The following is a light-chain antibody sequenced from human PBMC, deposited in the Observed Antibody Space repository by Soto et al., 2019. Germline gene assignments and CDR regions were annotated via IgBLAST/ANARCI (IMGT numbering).Light chain of an antibody. CDR3: CSYAGSSTLV. CDR1: SSDVGSYNL. J-gene: IGLJ2*01. V-gene: IGLV2-23*01. Sequence: QSALTQPASVSGSPGQSITISCTGTSSDVGSYNLVSWYQQYPGKAPKLMIYEGSKRPSRVSNRFSGSKSGNTASLTISGLKAEDEADYYCCSYAGSSTLVFGGGTKLTVL. CDR2: EGS.